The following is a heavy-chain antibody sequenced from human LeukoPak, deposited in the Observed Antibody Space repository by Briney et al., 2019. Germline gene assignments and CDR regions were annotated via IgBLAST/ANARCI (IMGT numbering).Heavy chain of an antibody. V-gene: IGHV4-39*01. CDR2: INHSGST. J-gene: IGHJ6*03. CDR1: GGSISSSSYY. Sequence: PSETLSLTCTVSGGSISSSSYYWSWIRQPPGKGLEWIGEINHSGSTNYNPSLKSRVTISVDTSKNQFSLKLSSVTAADTAVYYCARQGRVRIAAAIQTSLYYYYYMDVWGKGTTVTISS. CDR3: ARQGRVRIAAAIQTSLYYYYYMDV. D-gene: IGHD6-13*01.